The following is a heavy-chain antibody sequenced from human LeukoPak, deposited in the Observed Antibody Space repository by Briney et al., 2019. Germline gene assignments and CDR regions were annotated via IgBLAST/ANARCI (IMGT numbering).Heavy chain of an antibody. D-gene: IGHD2-15*01. CDR1: GFTFSGYA. Sequence: GGSLRLSCAASGFTFSGYAMSWVRQAPGKGLEWVSAISGSGGSTYYADSVKGRFTTSRDNSKNTLYLQMNSLRAEDTAVYYCAKDESRSCSGGSCFPTDYWGQGTLVTVSS. CDR2: ISGSGGST. V-gene: IGHV3-23*01. J-gene: IGHJ4*02. CDR3: AKDESRSCSGGSCFPTDY.